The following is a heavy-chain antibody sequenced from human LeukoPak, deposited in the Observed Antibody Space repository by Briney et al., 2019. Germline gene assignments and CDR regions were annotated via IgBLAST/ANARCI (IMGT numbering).Heavy chain of an antibody. D-gene: IGHD3-10*01. V-gene: IGHV3-21*01. J-gene: IGHJ4*02. CDR1: GFTFSSYS. CDR3: ARDLYGSGSYYPPYFDY. CDR2: ISSSSSYI. Sequence: GGSLRLSCAASGFTFSSYSMNWVRQAPGKGLEWFSSISSSSSYIYYADSVKGRFTISRDNAKNSLYLQMNSLRAEDTAVYYCARDLYGSGSYYPPYFDYWGQGTLVTVSS.